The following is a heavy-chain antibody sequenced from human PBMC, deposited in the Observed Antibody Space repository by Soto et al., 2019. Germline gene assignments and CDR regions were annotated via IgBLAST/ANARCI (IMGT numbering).Heavy chain of an antibody. D-gene: IGHD3-22*01. CDR3: ARDRPDYDSSGDAFDI. V-gene: IGHV4-59*01. J-gene: IGHJ3*02. Sequence: PSETLSLTCTVSVGSISSYYWSWIRQPPGKGLEWIGYIYYSGSTNYNPSLKSRVTISVDTSKNQFSLKLSSVTAADTAVYYCARDRPDYDSSGDAFDIWGQGTMVTVSS. CDR2: IYYSGST. CDR1: VGSISSYY.